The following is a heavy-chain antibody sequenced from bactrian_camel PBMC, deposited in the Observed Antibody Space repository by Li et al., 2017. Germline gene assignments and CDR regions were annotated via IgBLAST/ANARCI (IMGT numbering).Heavy chain of an antibody. V-gene: IGHV3S1*01. J-gene: IGHJ6*01. CDR3: AVRTPVLGCSSVTRNFDY. CDR2: LWIGGATT. CDR1: RYTYKRNC. D-gene: IGHD1*01. Sequence: QLVESGGGSVQAGGSLRLSCAAGRYTYKRNCMGWFRQCPGKDREALAVLWIGGATTYYADSVKGRFTISRDNAKNTLYLQMNSLKPEDTAMYYCAVRTPVLGCSSVTRNFDYWGQGTQVTVS.